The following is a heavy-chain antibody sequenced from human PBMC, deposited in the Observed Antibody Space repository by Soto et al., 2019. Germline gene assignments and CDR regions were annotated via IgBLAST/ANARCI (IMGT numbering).Heavy chain of an antibody. J-gene: IGHJ4*02. V-gene: IGHV3-23*01. CDR2: ISRSGRGSA. Sequence: GGSLRLSCAASGFTFNSYVMTWVRQAPGEGLEWVSSISRSGRGSAYYADSVKGRFTISRDNSENTLLLQMNNLRDEDTALYYCARGRYLDSSDYWVANLPFDHWGLGTLVTVSS. CDR1: GFTFNSYV. CDR3: ARGRYLDSSDYWVANLPFDH. D-gene: IGHD3-22*01.